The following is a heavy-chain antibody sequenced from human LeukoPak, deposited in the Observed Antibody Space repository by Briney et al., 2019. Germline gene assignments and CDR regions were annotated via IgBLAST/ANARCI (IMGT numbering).Heavy chain of an antibody. CDR1: GYTFTSYG. Sequence: GASVKVSCKASGYTFTSYGISWVRQAPGQGLEWMGWISAYNGNTNYAQKLQGRVTMTTDTSTSTAYMELRSLRSDDTAVYYCARDMDILTGYPFIDYWGQGTLVTVSS. V-gene: IGHV1-18*01. CDR2: ISAYNGNT. J-gene: IGHJ4*02. D-gene: IGHD3-9*01. CDR3: ARDMDILTGYPFIDY.